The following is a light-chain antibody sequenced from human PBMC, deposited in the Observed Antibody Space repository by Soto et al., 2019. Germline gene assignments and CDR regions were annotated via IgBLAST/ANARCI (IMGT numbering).Light chain of an antibody. CDR2: WAS. J-gene: IGKJ5*01. Sequence: DIVMTQSPDSLAVSLGERATINCKSSQSVLSSSNNKNYLAWYQQKVGQPPKLLIYWASTRESGVPGRFSGSGSGTAFTLTISSLQAEDVAVYFCQQYYSIPITFGPGTRLEIK. CDR1: QSVLSSSNNKNY. V-gene: IGKV4-1*01. CDR3: QQYYSIPIT.